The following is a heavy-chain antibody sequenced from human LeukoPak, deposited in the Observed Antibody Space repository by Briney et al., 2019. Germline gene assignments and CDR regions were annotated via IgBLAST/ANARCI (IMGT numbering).Heavy chain of an antibody. CDR2: MNPNSGNT. V-gene: IGHV1-8*03. J-gene: IGHJ4*02. Sequence: ASVKVSCKASGYTFTRYDINWVRQATGQGLEWMGWMNPNSGNTGYAQKFQGRVTITRNTSIGTAYMELSSLRSEDTAVYYCARCPYYYDSSGYYVLDYWGQGTLVTVSS. CDR1: GYTFTRYD. CDR3: ARCPYYYDSSGYYVLDY. D-gene: IGHD3-22*01.